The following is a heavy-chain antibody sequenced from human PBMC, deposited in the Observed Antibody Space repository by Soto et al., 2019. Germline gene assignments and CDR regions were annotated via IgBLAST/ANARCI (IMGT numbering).Heavy chain of an antibody. Sequence: PSQTLSLTCAISGDSVSSNSAAWNWIRQSPSRGLEWLGRTYYRSKWYNDYAVSVKSRITINPDTSKNQFSLQLNSVTPEDTAVYYCARASIAARHPYYYGFDVWGQGTTVTVSS. D-gene: IGHD6-6*01. CDR3: ARASIAARHPYYYGFDV. J-gene: IGHJ6*02. CDR2: TYYRSKWYN. V-gene: IGHV6-1*01. CDR1: GDSVSSNSAA.